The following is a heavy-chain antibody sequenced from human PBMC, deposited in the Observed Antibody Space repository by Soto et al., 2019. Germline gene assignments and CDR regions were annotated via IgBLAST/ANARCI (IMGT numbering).Heavy chain of an antibody. Sequence: ASVKVSCKASGYTFTDYHIHWVRQAPGQGLEFMGWINANNGGAGSAQQFQGRVTVTRDTSITTVYMELSNLRPDDTAVYYCAREGGSETLQPSYNWFDTWGQGTLVTVSS. D-gene: IGHD6-25*01. J-gene: IGHJ5*02. CDR1: GYTFTDYH. CDR2: INANNGGA. V-gene: IGHV1-2*02. CDR3: AREGGSETLQPSYNWFDT.